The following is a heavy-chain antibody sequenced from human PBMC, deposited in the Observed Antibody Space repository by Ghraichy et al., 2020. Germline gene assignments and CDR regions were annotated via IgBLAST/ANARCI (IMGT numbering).Heavy chain of an antibody. D-gene: IGHD3-10*01. CDR2: IYYTGST. CDR1: GGSITNSYY. V-gene: IGHV4-39*07. CDR3: VRVGEGKNYYRNYFDI. J-gene: IGHJ4*02. Sequence: SETLSLTCTVSGGSITNSYYWGWIRQPPGKGLEWIGSIYYTGSTYPNPSLRSPVTTSLDKSKNQFSLTLTSVTAADTAVYYCVRVGEGKNYYRNYFDIWGQGALVTVSS.